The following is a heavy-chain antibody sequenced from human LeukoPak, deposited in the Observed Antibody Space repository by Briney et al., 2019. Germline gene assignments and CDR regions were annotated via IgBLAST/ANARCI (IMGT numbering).Heavy chain of an antibody. Sequence: GGSLRLSCAASGFTFNGYVMHWVRQAPGKGLEWVAVTSYDGTDNYYADSVKGRFTISRDNSKKTLYLQMNSLRVEDTAVYYCARDLESYYYGMDVWGQGTTVTVSS. D-gene: IGHD3-3*01. CDR2: TSYDGTDN. V-gene: IGHV3-30*04. CDR1: GFTFNGYV. J-gene: IGHJ6*02. CDR3: ARDLESYYYGMDV.